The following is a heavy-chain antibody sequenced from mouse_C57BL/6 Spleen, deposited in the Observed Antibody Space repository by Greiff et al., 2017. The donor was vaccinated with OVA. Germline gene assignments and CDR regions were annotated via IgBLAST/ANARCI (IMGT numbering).Heavy chain of an antibody. D-gene: IGHD1-1*01. CDR2: IYPGSGNT. V-gene: IGHV1-76*01. J-gene: IGHJ2*01. Sequence: VQLQQSGAELVRPGASVKLSCKASGYTFTDYYINWVKQRPGQGLEWIARIYPGSGNTYYNEKFKGKATLTAEKSSSTAYMQLSSLTYEDSAVYFCARSDYAKRDYFDYWGQGTTLTVSS. CDR3: ARSDYAKRDYFDY. CDR1: GYTFTDYY.